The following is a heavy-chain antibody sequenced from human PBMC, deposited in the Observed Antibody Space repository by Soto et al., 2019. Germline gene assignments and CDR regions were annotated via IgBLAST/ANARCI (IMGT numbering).Heavy chain of an antibody. D-gene: IGHD1-26*01. Sequence: QVQLVESGGGVVQPGRSLGLSCAASGFTFNTYGMHWVRQAPGKGLERVAAISYDGINKYYVDSVKRRFTISRDNSKNTRYVQMNSLRAEDTALYYCARSPQPTRGIHWYFYLWGRGILVTVSS. V-gene: IGHV3-30*03. CDR1: GFTFNTYG. CDR3: ARSPQPTRGIHWYFYL. J-gene: IGHJ2*01. CDR2: ISYDGINK.